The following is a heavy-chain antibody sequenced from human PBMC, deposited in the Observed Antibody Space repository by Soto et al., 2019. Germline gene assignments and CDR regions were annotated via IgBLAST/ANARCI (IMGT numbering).Heavy chain of an antibody. J-gene: IGHJ4*02. D-gene: IGHD3-22*01. CDR1: GFTFSSYG. Sequence: QVQLVESGGGVVQPGRSLRLSCAASGFTFSSYGMHWVRQAPGKGLEWVAVISYDGSNKYYVDSVKGRFTISRDNSKNTLYLQMNSLRAEDTAVYYCAKDASYDSSGLHYWGQGTLVTVSS. CDR3: AKDASYDSSGLHY. V-gene: IGHV3-30*18. CDR2: ISYDGSNK.